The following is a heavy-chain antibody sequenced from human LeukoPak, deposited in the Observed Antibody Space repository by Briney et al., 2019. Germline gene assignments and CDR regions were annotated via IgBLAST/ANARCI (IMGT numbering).Heavy chain of an antibody. CDR1: GGSISSYY. J-gene: IGHJ4*02. CDR2: IYTSGNT. Sequence: SETLSLTCTVSGGSISSYYWSWIRQPAGKGLEWIGRIYTSGNTNYNPSLRSRVTMSVDTSKNQFSLKLTSVTAADTAVYYCARGYPLEVVVPFDYWGQGTLVTVSS. V-gene: IGHV4-4*07. D-gene: IGHD3-22*01. CDR3: ARGYPLEVVVPFDY.